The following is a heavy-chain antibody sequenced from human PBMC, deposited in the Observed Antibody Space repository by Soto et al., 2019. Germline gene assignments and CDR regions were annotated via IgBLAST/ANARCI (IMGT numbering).Heavy chain of an antibody. D-gene: IGHD4-17*01. CDR2: IYYSGST. Sequence: QVQLQESGPGLVKPSETLSLTYTVSGGSISSYYWSWIRQPPGKGLEWIGYIYYSGSTNYNPSLKSRVTISVDTSKNQFSLKLSSVTAADTAVYYCARTLFTYGNWFDPWGQGTLVTVSS. V-gene: IGHV4-59*01. CDR3: ARTLFTYGNWFDP. J-gene: IGHJ5*02. CDR1: GGSISSYY.